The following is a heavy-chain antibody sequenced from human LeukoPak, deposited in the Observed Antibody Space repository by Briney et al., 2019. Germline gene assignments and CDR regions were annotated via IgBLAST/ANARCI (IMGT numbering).Heavy chain of an antibody. V-gene: IGHV3-30*18. Sequence: GGSLRLSCAASGFTFSSYGMHWVRQAPGKGLEWVAVTSYDGSNKYYADSVKGRFTISRDNSKNTLYLQMNSLRAEDTAVYYCAKAPFYGDYPDYWGQGTLVTVSS. CDR3: AKAPFYGDYPDY. CDR1: GFTFSSYG. CDR2: TSYDGSNK. J-gene: IGHJ4*02. D-gene: IGHD4-17*01.